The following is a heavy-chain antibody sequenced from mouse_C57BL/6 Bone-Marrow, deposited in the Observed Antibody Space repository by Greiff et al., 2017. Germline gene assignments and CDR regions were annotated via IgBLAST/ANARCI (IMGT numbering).Heavy chain of an antibody. CDR3: ERWAYGSSYFDY. Sequence: VQLQQSGPVLVKPGASVKMSCKASGYTFTDYYMNWVKQSHGKSLEWIGVINPYNGGTSYNQKFKGKATLTVDKSSSTAYMGLNSLASEDSAVYYCERWAYGSSYFDYWGKGTTLTVSS. J-gene: IGHJ2*01. CDR2: INPYNGGT. CDR1: GYTFTDYY. V-gene: IGHV1-19*01. D-gene: IGHD1-1*01.